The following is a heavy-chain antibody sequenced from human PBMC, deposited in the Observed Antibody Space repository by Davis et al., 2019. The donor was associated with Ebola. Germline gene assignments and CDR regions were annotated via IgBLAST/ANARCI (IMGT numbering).Heavy chain of an antibody. CDR1: GFIFSSFG. CDR3: ARVVGATNPFDY. V-gene: IGHV3-30*03. J-gene: IGHJ4*02. CDR2: LSYDGSHE. Sequence: PGGSLRLSCAASGFIFSSFGMQWVRQAPGKGLVWVAALSYDGSHENHAQSVKGRLTISRDNSKNTLYLQMNSLRSEDTAVYYCARVVGATNPFDYWGQGTLVTVSS. D-gene: IGHD1-26*01.